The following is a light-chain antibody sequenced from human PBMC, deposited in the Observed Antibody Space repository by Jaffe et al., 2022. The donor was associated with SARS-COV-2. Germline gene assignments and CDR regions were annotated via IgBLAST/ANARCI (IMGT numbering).Light chain of an antibody. CDR3: QQYNVYPIT. J-gene: IGKJ5*01. CDR2: KAS. CDR1: QSASRW. Sequence: IQMTQSPSTLSASVGDRVTITCRASQSASRWLAWYQQKPGKAPKLLIYKASTLESGVPSRFSGSGSGTEFTLTISSLQPDDFATYYCQQYNVYPITFGQGTRLEIK. V-gene: IGKV1-5*03.